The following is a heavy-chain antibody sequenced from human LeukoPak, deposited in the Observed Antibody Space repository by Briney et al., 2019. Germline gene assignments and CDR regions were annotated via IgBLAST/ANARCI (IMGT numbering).Heavy chain of an antibody. CDR2: IWNDGNKK. Sequence: PGRSLRLSCAASGSTFSSYGMHWVRQAPGKGLEWVAVIWNDGNKKYYADSVKGRFTISRDNSKNTLYLQMNSLRAEDTAVYYCAKDCGDCGYGMDVWGQGTTVTVSS. J-gene: IGHJ6*02. V-gene: IGHV3-33*06. CDR3: AKDCGDCGYGMDV. D-gene: IGHD2-21*02. CDR1: GSTFSSYG.